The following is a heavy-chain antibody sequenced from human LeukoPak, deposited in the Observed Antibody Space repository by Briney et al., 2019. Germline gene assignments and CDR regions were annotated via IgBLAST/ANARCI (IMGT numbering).Heavy chain of an antibody. Sequence: GGSLRLSCAASGFTFSNAWMSWVRQAPGKGLEWVSGIGDNGYATGYSDYVRGRFTISRDNSRNTVYLQLNSLRAEDTGLYFCAKMGDFGGNTRYFQHWGQGTLVTVSS. J-gene: IGHJ1*01. CDR2: IGDNGYAT. V-gene: IGHV3-23*01. CDR1: GFTFSNAW. CDR3: AKMGDFGGNTRYFQH. D-gene: IGHD4-23*01.